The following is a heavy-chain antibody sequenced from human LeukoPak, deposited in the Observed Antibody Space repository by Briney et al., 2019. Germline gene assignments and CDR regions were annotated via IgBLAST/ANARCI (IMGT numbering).Heavy chain of an antibody. J-gene: IGHJ4*02. D-gene: IGHD5-24*01. CDR2: IKDDGSEK. Sequence: GGSLRLSCAASAFTFRTYWMSWVRQAPGKGLEWVANIKDDGSEKYYVDSAKGRFTISRDNAKNSLYLQMNSLRAEDTAFYYCARTPSPGLQFYYFDYWGQGALVIVSS. CDR3: ARTPSPGLQFYYFDY. CDR1: AFTFRTYW. V-gene: IGHV3-7*01.